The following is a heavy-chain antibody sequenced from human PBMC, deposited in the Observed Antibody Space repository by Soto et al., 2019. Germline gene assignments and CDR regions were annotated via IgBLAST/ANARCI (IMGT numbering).Heavy chain of an antibody. V-gene: IGHV4-39*02. CDR1: GGSISSNNYY. J-gene: IGHJ4*02. Sequence: SETLSLTCTVSGGSISSNNYYWGWIRQPPGKGLEWIGSFHYGGSTYYNPSLKSRVTISVDTSKNDFSLQLRSVTAADTAVYYCSRSPGDWAPCDYWGQGTLVTVSS. CDR3: SRSPGDWAPCDY. D-gene: IGHD2-21*01. CDR2: FHYGGST.